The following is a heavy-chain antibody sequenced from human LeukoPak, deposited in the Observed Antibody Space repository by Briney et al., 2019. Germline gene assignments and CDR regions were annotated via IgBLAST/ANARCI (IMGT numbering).Heavy chain of an antibody. CDR2: ISCSGGST. D-gene: IGHD2-21*01. Sequence: GGSLRLSCAASGFTFRSYAMSWVRQAPGKALEWVSAISCSGGSTYYADSVKGRFTISRDNSKNTLYLQMNSLRAEDTAVYYCAKDASPYRRGAYCGGDCYLLEFDYWGQGTLVTVSS. CDR3: AKDASPYRRGAYCGGDCYLLEFDY. V-gene: IGHV3-23*01. CDR1: GFTFRSYA. J-gene: IGHJ4*02.